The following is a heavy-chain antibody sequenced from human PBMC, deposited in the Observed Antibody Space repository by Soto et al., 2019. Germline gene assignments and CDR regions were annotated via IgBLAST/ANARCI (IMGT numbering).Heavy chain of an antibody. CDR1: GFTFNSYS. CDR3: ARDGGVAATLANYFDY. CDR2: LSRSSRYI. J-gene: IGHJ4*02. D-gene: IGHD2-15*01. V-gene: IGHV3-21*01. Sequence: EGSLRHSCAASGFTFNSYSMNWVRQAPGKGLEWVSSLSRSSRYIYYADSVKGRFTISRDNAKNSVYLQMNSLRAEDTAVYYCARDGGVAATLANYFDYWGQGTLVTVSS.